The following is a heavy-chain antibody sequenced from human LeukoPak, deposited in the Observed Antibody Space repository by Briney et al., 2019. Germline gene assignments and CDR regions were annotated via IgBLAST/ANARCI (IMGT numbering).Heavy chain of an antibody. D-gene: IGHD2-2*01. J-gene: IGHJ4*02. Sequence: GGSLRLSCAVSGLTFSSSWMDWVRQAPGKGLEWVAVISYDGSDKYYADSVKGRFTISRDNSKNTLYLQMNSLRPEDTAVYYCARLFRVVVPAANTHFDYWGQGTLVTVSS. CDR3: ARLFRVVVPAANTHFDY. CDR2: ISYDGSDK. V-gene: IGHV3-30*03. CDR1: GLTFSSSW.